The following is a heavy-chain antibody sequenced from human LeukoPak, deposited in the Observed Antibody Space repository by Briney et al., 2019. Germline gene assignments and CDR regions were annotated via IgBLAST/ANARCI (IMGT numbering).Heavy chain of an antibody. CDR3: ARERFCSGGSCYRRSNWFDP. CDR2: INHSGSA. V-gene: IGHV4-34*01. D-gene: IGHD2-15*01. Sequence: SETLSLTCAVYGGSFSGYYWSWIRQPPGKGLEWIGEINHSGSANYNPSLKSRVTISVDTSKKQFSLKLSSVTAADTAVYYCARERFCSGGSCYRRSNWFDPWGQGTLVTVSS. CDR1: GGSFSGYY. J-gene: IGHJ5*02.